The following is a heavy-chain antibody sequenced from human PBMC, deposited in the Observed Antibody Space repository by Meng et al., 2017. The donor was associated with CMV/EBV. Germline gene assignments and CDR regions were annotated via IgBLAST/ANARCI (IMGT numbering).Heavy chain of an antibody. D-gene: IGHD5-18*01. Sequence: GLTFSSNWMSWVRQAPGKGLEWVANIKQDGSEKYYVDSVKGRFTISRDNAKNSLYLQMNSLRAEDTAVYYCARAHAYSYGSLYYFDYWGQGSLVTVSS. CDR1: GLTFSSNW. CDR2: IKQDGSEK. V-gene: IGHV3-7*03. J-gene: IGHJ4*02. CDR3: ARAHAYSYGSLYYFDY.